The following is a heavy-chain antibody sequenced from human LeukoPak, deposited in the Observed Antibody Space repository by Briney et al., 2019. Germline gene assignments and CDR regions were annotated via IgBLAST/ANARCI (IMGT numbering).Heavy chain of an antibody. J-gene: IGHJ4*02. Sequence: ASVKVSFKASGYTFTGHYMHWVRQAPGQGLEWMGWINPKNAATNYAQGFQGRVTMTRDTSTGTVYMEVSGLKSDDTAVYYCAKTLYVAAAPGGFDYWGQGTLVTVSS. D-gene: IGHD2-15*01. CDR1: GYTFTGHY. CDR2: INPKNAAT. CDR3: AKTLYVAAAPGGFDY. V-gene: IGHV1-2*02.